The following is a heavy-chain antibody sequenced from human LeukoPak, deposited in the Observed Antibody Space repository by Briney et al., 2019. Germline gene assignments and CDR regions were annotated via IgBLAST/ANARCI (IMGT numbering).Heavy chain of an antibody. Sequence: PGGSLRLSCAASGFTFSSYWMSWVRQAPGKGLEWVANIKQDGSEKYYVDSVKGRFTISRDNAKSSLYLQMDSLRAEDTALYYCVRDHVIASAGNDYWGQGTLVTISS. J-gene: IGHJ4*02. CDR2: IKQDGSEK. CDR1: GFTFSSYW. V-gene: IGHV3-7*01. D-gene: IGHD6-13*01. CDR3: VRDHVIASAGNDY.